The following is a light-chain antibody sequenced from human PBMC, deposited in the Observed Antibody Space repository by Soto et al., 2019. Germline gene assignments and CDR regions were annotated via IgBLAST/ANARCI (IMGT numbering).Light chain of an antibody. CDR2: GAS. CDR3: QQYNYSPLT. J-gene: IGKJ4*01. CDR1: QSVSSN. V-gene: IGKV3-15*01. Sequence: EIVMTQSPATLSVSPGERATLSCRASQSVSSNLAWYQQKPGQAPRLLIYGASTRATGIPARFSGSGSGTEFTLTISSLQSEDFAVYYCQQYNYSPLTYGGGTNVDLK.